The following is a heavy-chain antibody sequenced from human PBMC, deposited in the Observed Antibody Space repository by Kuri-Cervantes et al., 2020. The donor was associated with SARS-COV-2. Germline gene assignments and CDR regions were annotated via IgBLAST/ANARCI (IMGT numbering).Heavy chain of an antibody. CDR2: ISDSGGRT. CDR1: GFTFSNYA. J-gene: IGHJ2*01. V-gene: IGHV3-23*01. CDR3: AKMERWNVLMVYATILTGYFDL. Sequence: GGSLRLSCTASGFTFSNYAMTWVRQAPGKGLECVSAISDSGGRTYYANSMKDRFTISRDNSKNTLYLQLNSLRAEDTAVYYCAKMERWNVLMVYATILTGYFDLWGRGTLVTVSS. D-gene: IGHD2-8*01.